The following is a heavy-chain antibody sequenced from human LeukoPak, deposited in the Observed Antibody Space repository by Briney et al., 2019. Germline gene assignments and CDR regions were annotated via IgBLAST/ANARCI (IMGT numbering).Heavy chain of an antibody. CDR2: IWYDGSNK. CDR1: GFTFSSYC. CDR3: AREYSSSSGDAFDI. Sequence: LRISWAASGFTFSSYCMHWVRQAPGKGLEWVAVIWYDGSNKYYADSVKGRFTISRDNSKNTLYLQMNSLRAEDTAVYYCAREYSSSSGDAFDIWGQGTMVTVSS. J-gene: IGHJ3*02. V-gene: IGHV3-33*01. D-gene: IGHD6-6*01.